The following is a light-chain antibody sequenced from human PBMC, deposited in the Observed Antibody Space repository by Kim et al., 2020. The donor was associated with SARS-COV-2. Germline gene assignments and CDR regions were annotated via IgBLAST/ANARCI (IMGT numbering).Light chain of an antibody. Sequence: SGSVGDRVTITCRASQNIDTWLAWYQQKPGKAPKVLIYRASSLQSGVPSRFSGSGSGTEFALTITSLQPDDFATYYCQQYKSLMYTFGQGTKLEI. V-gene: IGKV1-5*03. CDR3: QQYKSLMYT. CDR1: QNIDTW. CDR2: RAS. J-gene: IGKJ2*01.